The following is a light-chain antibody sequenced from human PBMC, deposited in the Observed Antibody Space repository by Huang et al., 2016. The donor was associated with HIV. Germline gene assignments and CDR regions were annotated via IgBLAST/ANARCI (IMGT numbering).Light chain of an antibody. V-gene: IGKV3-15*01. CDR1: QSVSSN. CDR3: QQYNDWPRT. Sequence: EIVMTQSPATLSVSPGERATLSCRASQSVSSNLAWYQQNPGQAPRLLIYDASTRATGIPARFSGSGSGTEFTLTISSLQSEDFAVYYCQQYNDWPRTFGQGTKLEIK. J-gene: IGKJ2*01. CDR2: DAS.